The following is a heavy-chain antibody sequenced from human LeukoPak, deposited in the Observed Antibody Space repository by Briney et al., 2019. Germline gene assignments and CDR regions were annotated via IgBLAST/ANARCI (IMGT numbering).Heavy chain of an antibody. V-gene: IGHV3-23*01. Sequence: GGSLRLSCASSGFLFAGYAMSWVRQAPGKGLEWVSAISGSGGSTYYADSVKGRFTISRDNSKNTLYLQMNSLRAEDTAVYYCAKGYGSGLYYYYMDVWGKGTTVTVSS. CDR1: GFLFAGYA. D-gene: IGHD3-10*01. CDR2: ISGSGGST. J-gene: IGHJ6*03. CDR3: AKGYGSGLYYYYMDV.